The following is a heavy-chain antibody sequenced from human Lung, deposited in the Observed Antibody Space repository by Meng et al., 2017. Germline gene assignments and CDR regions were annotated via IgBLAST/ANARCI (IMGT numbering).Heavy chain of an antibody. J-gene: IGHJ5*02. Sequence: QVQLVQSGAEGKKPGGAVKVSCKASGDTFTSYAMHWVRQAPGQSLEWMGWITPGSGNTKYSQKFQGRLTITTDTSASTAYMELSTLRSEDTAVYYCARDFTSGSSGDPWGQGTLVTVSS. D-gene: IGHD6-19*01. CDR1: GDTFTSYA. CDR3: ARDFTSGSSGDP. V-gene: IGHV1-3*01. CDR2: ITPGSGNT.